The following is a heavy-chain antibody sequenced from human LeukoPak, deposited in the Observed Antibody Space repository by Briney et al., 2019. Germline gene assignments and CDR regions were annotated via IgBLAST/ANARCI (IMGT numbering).Heavy chain of an antibody. CDR1: GGSISSSSYY. J-gene: IGHJ4*02. V-gene: IGHV4-39*01. D-gene: IGHD2-2*01. CDR3: ARHLLPAAPIDY. CDR2: IYYSGST. Sequence: PSETLSPTCTVSGGSISSSSYYWGWIRQPPGKGLEWIGSIYYSGSTYYNPSLKSRVTISVDTSKNQFSLKLSSVTAADTAVYYCARHLLPAAPIDYWGQGTLVTVSS.